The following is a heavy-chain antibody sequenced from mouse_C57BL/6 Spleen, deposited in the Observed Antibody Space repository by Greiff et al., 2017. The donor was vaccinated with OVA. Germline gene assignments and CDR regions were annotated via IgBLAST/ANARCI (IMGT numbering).Heavy chain of an antibody. CDR3: TTGSMVTNFYY. CDR2: IDPEDGDT. CDR1: GFNIKDYY. J-gene: IGHJ2*01. Sequence: EVQLQQPGAELVRPGASVKLSCTASGFNIKDYYMHWVKQRPEQGLEWIGRIDPEDGDTEYAPKFQGKATMTADTSSNTAYLQLSSLTSEDTAVYYCTTGSMVTNFYYWGQGTTLTVSS. D-gene: IGHD2-2*01. V-gene: IGHV14-1*01.